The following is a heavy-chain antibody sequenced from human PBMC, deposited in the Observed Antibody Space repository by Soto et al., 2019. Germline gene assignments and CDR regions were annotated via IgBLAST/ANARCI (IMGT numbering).Heavy chain of an antibody. CDR3: AKIVGSSGWYEDAFDI. CDR1: VFTFSSYA. J-gene: IGHJ3*02. CDR2: ISGSGGST. V-gene: IGHV3-23*01. D-gene: IGHD6-19*01. Sequence: GGSLRLSCAASVFTFSSYAMSWVRQGPGKGLEWVSGISGSGGSTYYADSVKGRFTISRDNSKNTLYLQMNSLRAEDTAVYYCAKIVGSSGWYEDAFDIWGQGTMVTVSS.